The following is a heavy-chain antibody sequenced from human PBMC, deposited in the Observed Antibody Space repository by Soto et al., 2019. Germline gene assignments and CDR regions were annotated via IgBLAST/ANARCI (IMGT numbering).Heavy chain of an antibody. CDR3: ARHDYYDSSGYYNYFDY. Sequence: LSLTCAVSGGSISGGGFSWSWIRQPPGKGLEWIGYILHTGGTQYNPSLKSRVTISVDTSKNQFSLKLSSVTAADTAVYYCARHDYYDSSGYYNYFDYWGQGTLVTVSS. J-gene: IGHJ4*02. CDR1: GGSISGGGFS. V-gene: IGHV4-30-2*03. D-gene: IGHD3-22*01. CDR2: ILHTGGT.